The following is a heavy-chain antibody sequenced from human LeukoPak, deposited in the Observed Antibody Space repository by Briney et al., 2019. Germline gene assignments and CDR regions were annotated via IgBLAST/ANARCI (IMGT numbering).Heavy chain of an antibody. CDR3: ARDDPSGSYIDY. CDR1: GFTVTTNY. J-gene: IGHJ4*02. V-gene: IGHV3-66*01. CDR2: MYSGGTT. D-gene: IGHD1-26*01. Sequence: GGSLRLSCAASGFTVTTNYITWVRQAPGKGLEWLSVMYSGGTTYYADSVKGRFTISRDNSKNTLYLQMNSLRAEDTAVYYCARDDPSGSYIDYWGQGTLVTVSS.